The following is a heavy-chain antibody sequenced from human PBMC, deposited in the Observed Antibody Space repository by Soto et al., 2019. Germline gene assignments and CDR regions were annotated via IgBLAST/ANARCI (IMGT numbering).Heavy chain of an antibody. CDR3: AKTGPYCGGDCSRYFYGMDV. CDR2: IWGSGDRT. D-gene: IGHD2-21*02. CDR1: GFSFRTYA. V-gene: IGHV3-23*01. Sequence: GGSLRLSCAASGFSFRTYAMAWFRQAPGKGLEWVSGIWGSGDRTFYADSVKGRFTISRDNSRNTLYLQMYSLTAEDTALYYCAKTGPYCGGDCSRYFYGMDVWGQGTTVTVSS. J-gene: IGHJ6*02.